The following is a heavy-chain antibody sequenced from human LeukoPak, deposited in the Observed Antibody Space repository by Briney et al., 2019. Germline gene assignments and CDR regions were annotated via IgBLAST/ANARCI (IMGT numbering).Heavy chain of an antibody. CDR2: ISGSGGST. V-gene: IGHV3-23*01. J-gene: IGHJ5*02. Sequence: GGSLRLSCAASGFTFSNAWMSWVRQAPGKGLEWVSAISGSGGSTYYADSVKGRFTISRDSSKNTLYLQMNSPRADDTAVYYCAKDQGFDPWGQGTLVTVSS. CDR1: GFTFSNAW. CDR3: AKDQGFDP.